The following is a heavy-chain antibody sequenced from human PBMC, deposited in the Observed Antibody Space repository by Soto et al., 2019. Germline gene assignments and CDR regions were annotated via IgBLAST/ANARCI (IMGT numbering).Heavy chain of an antibody. CDR2: ISSSSSYI. Sequence: GGSLRLSCAASGFTFSSYSMNWVRQAPGKGLEWVSSISSSSSYIYYADSVKGRFTISRDNAKNSLYLQMNSLRAEDTAVYYCARVPNIWGSYRYPEKFGYWGQGTLVTVSS. CDR1: GFTFSSYS. D-gene: IGHD3-16*02. J-gene: IGHJ4*02. V-gene: IGHV3-21*01. CDR3: ARVPNIWGSYRYPEKFGY.